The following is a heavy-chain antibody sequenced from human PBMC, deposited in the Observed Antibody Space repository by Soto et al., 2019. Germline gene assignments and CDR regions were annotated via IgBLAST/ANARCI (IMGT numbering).Heavy chain of an antibody. CDR2: ISYDGNYI. D-gene: IGHD3-16*01. CDR3: AKGILSATIGPYAMDV. Sequence: QVQLVESGGGVVQPGASLRLSCEASGFDFSSYAMHWVRQAPGKGLEWGGVISYDGNYIYYADSVKGRFTISRDNSKNTLYVQVNSLRPEDTAVYYCAKGILSATIGPYAMDVWGQGTTVTVSS. CDR1: GFDFSSYA. V-gene: IGHV3-30*18. J-gene: IGHJ6*02.